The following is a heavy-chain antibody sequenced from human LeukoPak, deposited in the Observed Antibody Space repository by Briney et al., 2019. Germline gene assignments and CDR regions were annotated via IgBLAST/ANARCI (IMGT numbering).Heavy chain of an antibody. V-gene: IGHV4-59*01. D-gene: IGHD2-15*01. CDR1: GASICSYY. Sequence: SETLSLTCTVSGASICSYYWNWIRPPPRKGLEWIGYIEYSGSTNYNPSLKSRVTISIDTSKNQFSLKLSSVTAADTAVYYCARGGTKIVVARPNYFFDYWGQGILATVSS. CDR3: ARGGTKIVVARPNYFFDY. CDR2: IEYSGST. J-gene: IGHJ4*02.